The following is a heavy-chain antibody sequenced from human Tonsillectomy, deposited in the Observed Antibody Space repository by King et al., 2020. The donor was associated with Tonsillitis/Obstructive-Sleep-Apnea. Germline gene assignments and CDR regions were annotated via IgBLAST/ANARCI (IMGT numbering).Heavy chain of an antibody. CDR1: GGTFSSYA. V-gene: IGHV1-69*04. CDR2: IVPMVGIA. J-gene: IGHJ5*02. D-gene: IGHD3-10*01. CDR3: AREGDGRGSLAYNWFDP. Sequence: QLVQSGAEVKKPGSSVKVSCKASGGTFSSYAISWVRQAPGQGLEWMGRIVPMVGIAQYTQKFAQKFQDRVTITADKSTSTAYMELSSLRSEDAAVYYCAREGDGRGSLAYNWFDPWGQGTLGTVSS.